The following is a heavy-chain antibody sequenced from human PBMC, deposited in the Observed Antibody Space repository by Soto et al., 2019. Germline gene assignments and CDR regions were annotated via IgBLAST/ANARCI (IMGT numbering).Heavy chain of an antibody. D-gene: IGHD1-20*01. CDR2: IDNSGTS. CDR1: GGSISSGSSY. J-gene: IGHJ3*02. CDR3: ARVGISGTIDAFDI. V-gene: IGHV4-31*01. Sequence: QGQLQESGPELVKPSQTLSLTCTVSGGSISSGSSYWGWIRQHPGKGLEWIGYIDNSGTSYYNPSLKSLLTISVDTSTNQFSLHLRSVTAADTAVYYCARVGISGTIDAFDIWGQGTMVTVSS.